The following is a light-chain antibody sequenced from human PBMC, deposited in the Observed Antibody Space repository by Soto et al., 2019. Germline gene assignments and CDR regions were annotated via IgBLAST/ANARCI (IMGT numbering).Light chain of an antibody. J-gene: IGKJ4*01. CDR1: HDIGNY. CDR3: QKYGDLPHT. CDR2: DAS. Sequence: DIQMTHSPTSLSASVGDRVTITCQASHDIGNYLSWYQQNLGNAPKLLIYDASSLETGVTPRFSGNGSGTDLSYAITRLQPEDFATYYCQKYGDLPHTFRGRTKVEIK. V-gene: IGKV1-33*01.